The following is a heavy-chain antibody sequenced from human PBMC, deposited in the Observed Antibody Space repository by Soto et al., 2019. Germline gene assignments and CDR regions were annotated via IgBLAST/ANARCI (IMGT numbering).Heavy chain of an antibody. V-gene: IGHV1-18*01. J-gene: IGHJ5*02. CDR1: GYSFSTHG. D-gene: IGHD3-16*02. CDR2: TSAYSGST. CDR3: ARANYRSWFDP. Sequence: QVQLVQSGAEVKKPGASVRVSCKASGYSFSTHGVSWVRQAPGQGLEWMGWTSAYSGSTNYSRKLEGRVTMTTDTSTSTAYMELRSLRSDDTAVYYCARANYRSWFDPWGQGTLVTVSS.